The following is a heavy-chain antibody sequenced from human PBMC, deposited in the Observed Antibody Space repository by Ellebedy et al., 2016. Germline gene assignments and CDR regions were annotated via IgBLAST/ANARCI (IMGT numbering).Heavy chain of an antibody. CDR3: ARNRVKLDY. CDR2: IKEDESEK. CDR1: GFTLSSYW. D-gene: IGHD3-16*02. V-gene: IGHV3-7*03. J-gene: IGHJ4*02. Sequence: GGSLRLXXAVSGFTLSSYWLTWVRQAPGKGLEWVANIKEDESEKYYVDSMKGRFTISRDNAKNFLYLQMNSLRAEDTAVYYCARNRVKLDYWGQGTLVTVSS.